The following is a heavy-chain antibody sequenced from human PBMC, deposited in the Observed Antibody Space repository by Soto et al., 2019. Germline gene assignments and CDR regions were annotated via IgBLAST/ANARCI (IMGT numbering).Heavy chain of an antibody. D-gene: IGHD2-2*03. J-gene: IGHJ4*02. V-gene: IGHV4-34*01. CDR2: INHSGST. Sequence: SETLSLTCAVYGGSFSGYYWSWIRQPPGKGLEWIGEINHSGSTNYNPSLKSRVTISVDTSKNQFSLKLSSVTAADTAVYYCARGGYCSSTSCSRVDYWGQGTLVTVPQ. CDR1: GGSFSGYY. CDR3: ARGGYCSSTSCSRVDY.